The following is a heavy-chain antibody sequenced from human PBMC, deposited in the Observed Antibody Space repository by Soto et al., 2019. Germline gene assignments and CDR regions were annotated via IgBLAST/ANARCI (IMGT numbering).Heavy chain of an antibody. D-gene: IGHD3-22*01. V-gene: IGHV3-33*01. CDR2: IWYDGSNK. Sequence: QVQLVESGGGVVQPGRSLRLSCAASGFTFSSYSMHWVRQAPGKGLEWVAVIWYDGSNKYYADSVKGRFTISRDNSKNTLYLQMNSLRAEDTAVYYCARDGYDSSGYYYGFDYWGQGTLVTVSS. J-gene: IGHJ4*02. CDR3: ARDGYDSSGYYYGFDY. CDR1: GFTFSSYS.